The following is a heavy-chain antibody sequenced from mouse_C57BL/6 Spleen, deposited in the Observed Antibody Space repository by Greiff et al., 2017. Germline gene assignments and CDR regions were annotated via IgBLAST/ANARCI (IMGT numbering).Heavy chain of an antibody. D-gene: IGHD1-1*01. CDR3: ARKDYGSSYSYWYFDV. J-gene: IGHJ1*03. Sequence: QVQLKESGSELRSPGSSVTLSCKDFDSEVFPIAYMSWVRQKPGHGFEWIGGILPSIGRTIYGEKFEDKATLDADTLSNTAYLELNSLTSEDSAIYYCARKDYGSSYSYWYFDVWGTGTTVTVSS. V-gene: IGHV15-2*01. CDR2: ILPSIGRT. CDR1: DSEVFPIAY.